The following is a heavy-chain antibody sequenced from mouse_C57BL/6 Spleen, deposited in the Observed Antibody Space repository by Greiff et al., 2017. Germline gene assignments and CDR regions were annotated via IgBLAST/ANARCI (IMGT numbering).Heavy chain of an antibody. J-gene: IGHJ2*01. CDR1: GYAFSSSW. V-gene: IGHV1-82*01. CDR2: IYPGDGDT. Sequence: QVQLKQSGPELVKPGASVKISCKASGYAFSSSWMNWVKQRPGKGLEWIGRIYPGDGDTNYNGKFKDKATLTADKSSSTAYMQLSSLTSEDSAVYYCARRGPYDYDNFDYWGQGTTLTVSS. CDR3: ARRGPYDYDNFDY. D-gene: IGHD2-4*01.